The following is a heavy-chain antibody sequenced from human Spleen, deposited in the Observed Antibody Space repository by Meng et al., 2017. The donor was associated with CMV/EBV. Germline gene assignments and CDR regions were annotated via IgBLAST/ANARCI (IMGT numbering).Heavy chain of an antibody. V-gene: IGHV1-2*02. CDR1: GYTFIGSF. J-gene: IGHJ3*02. CDR2: INPYNGST. D-gene: IGHD6-19*01. Sequence: ASMKVSCKASGYTFIGSFIHWVRQAPGQGLEWMAWINPYNGSTYFAQRFQGRVTMTRDTSISTAYMELSRLTSDDTAVYYCARDLAGDAFDMWGQGTMVTVSS. CDR3: ARDLAGDAFDM.